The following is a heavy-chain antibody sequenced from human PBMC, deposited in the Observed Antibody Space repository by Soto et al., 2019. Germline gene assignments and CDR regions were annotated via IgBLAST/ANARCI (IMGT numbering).Heavy chain of an antibody. CDR3: ARDYGDY. D-gene: IGHD4-17*01. CDR2: IKQDGSEK. V-gene: IGHV3-7*01. J-gene: IGHJ4*02. CDR1: GFPFSSYW. Sequence: PASGFPFSSYWMSWVRQAPGKGLEWVANIKQDGSEKYYVDSVKGRFTISRDNAKNSLYLQMNSLRAEDTAVYYCARDYGDYWGQGTLVTVSS.